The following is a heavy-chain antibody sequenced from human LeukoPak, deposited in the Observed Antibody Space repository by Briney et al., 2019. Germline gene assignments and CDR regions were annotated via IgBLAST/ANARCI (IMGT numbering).Heavy chain of an antibody. Sequence: ASVKVSCKASGYTFTSYGISWVRQATGQGLEWMGWISAYNGNTNYAQRLQGRVTMTTDTSTSTAYMELRSLRSDDTAVYYCARYNWNFNWFDPRGQGTLVTVSS. D-gene: IGHD1-7*01. J-gene: IGHJ5*02. CDR2: ISAYNGNT. CDR1: GYTFTSYG. CDR3: ARYNWNFNWFDP. V-gene: IGHV1-18*01.